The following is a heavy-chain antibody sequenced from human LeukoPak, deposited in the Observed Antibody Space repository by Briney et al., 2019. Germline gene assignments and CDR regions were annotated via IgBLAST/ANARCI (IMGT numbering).Heavy chain of an antibody. CDR3: ARLETTVTIHFDY. J-gene: IGHJ4*02. Sequence: SETLSLTCTVSGGSISSSSYYWGWIRQPPGKGLEWIGSIYYSGSTYYIPSLKSRVTISVDTSKNQFSLKLSSVTAADTAVYYCARLETTVTIHFDYWGQGTLVTVSS. CDR1: GGSISSSSYY. D-gene: IGHD4-17*01. V-gene: IGHV4-39*07. CDR2: IYYSGST.